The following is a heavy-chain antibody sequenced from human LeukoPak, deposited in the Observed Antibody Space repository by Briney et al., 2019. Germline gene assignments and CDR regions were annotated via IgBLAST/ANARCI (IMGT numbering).Heavy chain of an antibody. J-gene: IGHJ4*02. CDR3: ARDYGGNSGLCDY. Sequence: SETLSLTCTVSGGSISSGGYYWSWIRQHPGKGLEWIGYIYYSGSTYYNPSLESRVTISVDTSKNQFSLKLSSVTAADTAVYYCARDYGGNSGLCDYWGQGTLVTVSS. CDR2: IYYSGST. D-gene: IGHD4-23*01. V-gene: IGHV4-31*03. CDR1: GGSISSGGYY.